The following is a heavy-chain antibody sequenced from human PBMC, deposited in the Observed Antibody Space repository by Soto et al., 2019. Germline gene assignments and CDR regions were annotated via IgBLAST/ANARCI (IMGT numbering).Heavy chain of an antibody. Sequence: SETLSPTCAVSGRSISSRNWWSCVRQPPGKGLEWIGEIYHSVGTNYNPSLKSRVTISVDKSKNQFSLKLASVTAADTAVYYCAGHSSSSGSRIDYWGQGTLVTVSS. CDR3: AGHSSSSGSRIDY. D-gene: IGHD6-13*01. V-gene: IGHV4-4*02. CDR1: GRSISSRNW. CDR2: IYHSVGT. J-gene: IGHJ4*02.